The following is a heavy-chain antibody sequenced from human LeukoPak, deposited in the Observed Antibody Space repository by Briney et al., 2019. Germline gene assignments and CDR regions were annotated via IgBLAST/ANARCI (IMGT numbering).Heavy chain of an antibody. V-gene: IGHV3-53*01. CDR2: IYTSGDT. CDR3: ARSITMARVDI. J-gene: IGHJ3*02. D-gene: IGHD3-10*01. Sequence: GGSLRLSCAASGFTFSLYEMNWVRQAPGKGLEWVSIIYTSGDTYYADSVKGRFTISRDESKNTLYLQMNSLRVEDTATYYCARSITMARVDIWGQGTMVTVSS. CDR1: GFTFSLYE.